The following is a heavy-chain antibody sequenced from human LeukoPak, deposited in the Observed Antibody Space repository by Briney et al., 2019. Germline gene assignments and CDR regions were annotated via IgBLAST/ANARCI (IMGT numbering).Heavy chain of an antibody. J-gene: IGHJ4*02. D-gene: IGHD5-18*01. CDR3: ARLNTAMADFDY. Sequence: PSETLSLTCTVSGYSISSGYYWGWIRQPPGKGLEWIGSIYHSGSTYYNPSLKSRVTISVDTSKNQFSLKLSSVTAADTAVYYCARLNTAMADFDYWAREPWSPSPQ. CDR1: GYSISSGYY. V-gene: IGHV4-38-2*02. CDR2: IYHSGST.